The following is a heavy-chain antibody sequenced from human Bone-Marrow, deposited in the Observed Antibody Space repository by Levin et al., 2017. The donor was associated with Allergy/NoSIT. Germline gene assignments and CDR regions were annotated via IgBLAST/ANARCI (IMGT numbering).Heavy chain of an antibody. CDR3: ADSSGARGPYYFDS. V-gene: IGHV4-59*01. J-gene: IGHJ4*02. Sequence: SQTLSLTCTVSGGPMSTFHWGWIRQPPGKGLQWIGYVYYSGTTKYNPSLESRLTISLDTSKNQFSLKLRSVTAADTAVYYCADSSGARGPYYFDSWGQGTLVTVSS. D-gene: IGHD1-26*01. CDR2: VYYSGTT. CDR1: GGPMSTFH.